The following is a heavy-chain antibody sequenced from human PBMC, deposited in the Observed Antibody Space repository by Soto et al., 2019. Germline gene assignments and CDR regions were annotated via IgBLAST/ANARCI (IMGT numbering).Heavy chain of an antibody. J-gene: IGHJ6*02. CDR2: IYYSGSS. CDR3: ARVSYGMDV. Sequence: QVQLQESGPGLVKPSQTLSLTCTVSGDSISSDGYYWSWMRQHPGKGLEWIGYIYYSGSSYYNPSLTSRVTISVDASKNQFSLKLSSVTAADTAVYYCARVSYGMDVWGQGTTVTVSS. CDR1: GDSISSDGYY. V-gene: IGHV4-31*03.